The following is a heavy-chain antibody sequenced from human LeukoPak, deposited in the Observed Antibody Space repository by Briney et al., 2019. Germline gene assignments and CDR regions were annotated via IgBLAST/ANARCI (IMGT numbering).Heavy chain of an antibody. V-gene: IGHV3-48*03. D-gene: IGHD3-10*01. CDR3: AGRKVSGSGSYYLCDY. CDR2: ISSSGNTI. J-gene: IGHJ4*02. Sequence: GGSLRLSCTASGFTFSSYEVNWVRQAPGKGLEWVSYISSSGNTIHYADSVKGRFTISRDNAKNSVYLQMSSLRAEDTAVYYCAGRKVSGSGSYYLCDYWGQGTLVSVSS. CDR1: GFTFSSYE.